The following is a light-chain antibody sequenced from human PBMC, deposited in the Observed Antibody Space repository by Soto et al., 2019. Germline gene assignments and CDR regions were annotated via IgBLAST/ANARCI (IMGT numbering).Light chain of an antibody. J-gene: IGKJ1*01. CDR2: DAS. CDR3: QQFSNYPRT. Sequence: AIQLTQSPSSLSASVGDRVTITCRASQGISGPLAWYQQKPGKSPKLLIFDASTLESGVPSRFSGSASGTDFTLTISSLQPEDFATYYCQQFSNYPRTFGQGTKVEIK. V-gene: IGKV1D-13*01. CDR1: QGISGP.